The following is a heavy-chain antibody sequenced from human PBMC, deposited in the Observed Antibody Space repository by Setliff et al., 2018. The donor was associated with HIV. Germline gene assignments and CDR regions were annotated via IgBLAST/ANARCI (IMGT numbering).Heavy chain of an antibody. Sequence: SETLSFTCTVSGGSISSGGYYWSWIRQHPEKGLEWIGTIHYTGNTYHNPSLKSRVTISVEASKNQISLKLTAVAAADSAVYYCAREGDGIDFWGQGTLVTVSS. CDR1: GGSISSGGYY. J-gene: IGHJ4*02. D-gene: IGHD2-21*02. CDR2: IHYTGNT. CDR3: AREGDGIDF. V-gene: IGHV4-39*02.